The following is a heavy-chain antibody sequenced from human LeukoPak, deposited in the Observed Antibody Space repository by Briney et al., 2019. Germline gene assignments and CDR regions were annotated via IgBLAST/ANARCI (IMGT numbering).Heavy chain of an antibody. Sequence: PSETLSLTCTVSGGSISSYYWSWIRQPPGKGLEWIGYIYYGGSTNYNPSLKSRVTISVDTSKNQFSLKLSSVTAVDTAVYYCARGVVVTFDYWGQGTLVTVSS. V-gene: IGHV4-59*01. CDR1: GGSISSYY. J-gene: IGHJ4*02. D-gene: IGHD3-22*01. CDR3: ARGVVVTFDY. CDR2: IYYGGST.